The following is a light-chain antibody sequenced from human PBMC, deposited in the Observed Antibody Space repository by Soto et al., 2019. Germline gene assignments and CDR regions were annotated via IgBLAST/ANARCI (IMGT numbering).Light chain of an antibody. CDR1: QSISSW. V-gene: IGKV1-5*01. J-gene: IGKJ1*01. CDR2: DAS. CDR3: QQYNSYSGT. Sequence: DIQMTQSPSSLSASVGDAITITCRASQSISSWLAWYQQKPGKAPKLLIYDASSLESGVPSRFSGSGSGKEFTLTLSSLQPDDFATYYCQQYNSYSGTFGQGTKV.